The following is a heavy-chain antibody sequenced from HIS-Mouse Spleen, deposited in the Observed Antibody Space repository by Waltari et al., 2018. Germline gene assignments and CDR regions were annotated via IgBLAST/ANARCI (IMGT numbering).Heavy chain of an antibody. CDR2: ISSSSSYI. V-gene: IGHV3-21*01. CDR1: GFTFSRVS. Sequence: EVQLVGSGGGLVKPGGSLVLSWAASGFTFSRVSRTWLRQAPGKGLEWVSSISSSSSYIYYADSVKGRFNISRDNAKNSLYLQMNSLRAEDTAVYYCARRWELHGWFDPWGQGTLVTVSS. D-gene: IGHD1-26*01. J-gene: IGHJ5*02. CDR3: ARRWELHGWFDP.